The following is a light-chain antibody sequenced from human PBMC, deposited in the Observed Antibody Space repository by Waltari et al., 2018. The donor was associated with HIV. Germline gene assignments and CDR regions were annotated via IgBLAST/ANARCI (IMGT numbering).Light chain of an antibody. CDR3: SSYADSDTPVV. V-gene: IGLV2-8*01. CDR1: SSDVGAYNY. Sequence: QSALAQPPSASGSAGQSVTISCTGTSSDVGAYNYVSWYKPHPGKSPKLIIYDVTKRPSGVPDRFSGSKSGNTASLTVSGLQGEDEADYYCSSYADSDTPVVFGGGTKLTVL. J-gene: IGLJ2*01. CDR2: DVT.